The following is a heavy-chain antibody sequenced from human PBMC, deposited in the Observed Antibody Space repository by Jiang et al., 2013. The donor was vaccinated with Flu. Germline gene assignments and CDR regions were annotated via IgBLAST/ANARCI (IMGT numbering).Heavy chain of an antibody. D-gene: IGHD2-15*01. Sequence: GAEVKKPGSSVKVSCKASGGTFSSYAISWVRQAPGQGLEWMGGIIPILGIANYAQKFQGRVTITADKSTSTAYMELSSLRSEDTAVYYCAGILKCSGGSCYRTYYYGMDVWGQGTTVTVSS. V-gene: IGHV1-69*04. CDR2: IIPILGIA. CDR3: AGILKCSGGSCYRTYYYGMDV. J-gene: IGHJ6*02. CDR1: GGTFSSYA.